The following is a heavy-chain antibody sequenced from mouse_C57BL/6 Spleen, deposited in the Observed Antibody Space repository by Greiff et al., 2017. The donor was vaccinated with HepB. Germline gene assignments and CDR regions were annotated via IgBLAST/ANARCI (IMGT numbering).Heavy chain of an antibody. J-gene: IGHJ1*03. CDR1: GYAFSSYW. D-gene: IGHD4-1*01. Sequence: VQLQQSGAELVKPGASVKISCKASGYAFSSYWMNWVKQRPGKGLEWIGQIYPGDGDTNYNGKFKGKATLTADKSSSTAYMQLSSLTSEDSAVYFCARYWDVSYWYFDVWGTGTTVTVSS. CDR2: IYPGDGDT. V-gene: IGHV1-80*01. CDR3: ARYWDVSYWYFDV.